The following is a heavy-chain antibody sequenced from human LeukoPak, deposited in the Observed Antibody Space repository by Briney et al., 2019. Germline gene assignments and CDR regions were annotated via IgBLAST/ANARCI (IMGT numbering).Heavy chain of an antibody. CDR1: GITVSKYW. CDR2: IHSDGSTT. V-gene: IGHV3-74*01. J-gene: IGHJ6*02. Sequence: GGSLRLSCAVSGITVSKYWMHWVRQVPGKGLVWVSRIHSDGSTTDYADSVKGRFTISRDNSKNTLYLQMNSLRAEDTAVYYCAKTEKDYYYYYGMDVWGQGTTVTVSS. CDR3: AKTEKDYYYYYGMDV.